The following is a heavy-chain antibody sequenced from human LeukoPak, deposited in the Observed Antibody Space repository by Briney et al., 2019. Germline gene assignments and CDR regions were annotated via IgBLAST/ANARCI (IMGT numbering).Heavy chain of an antibody. CDR2: ISYDGSNK. D-gene: IGHD5-24*01. CDR1: GFTFSSYA. J-gene: IGHJ4*02. V-gene: IGHV3-30-3*01. CDR3: ARDPGGDGYNYAFDY. Sequence: GRSLRLSCAASGFTFSSYAMHWVRQAPGKGLEWVAVISYDGSNKYYADSVKGRFTISRDNPKNTLYLQMNSLRAEDTAVYYCARDPGGDGYNYAFDYWGQGTLVTVSS.